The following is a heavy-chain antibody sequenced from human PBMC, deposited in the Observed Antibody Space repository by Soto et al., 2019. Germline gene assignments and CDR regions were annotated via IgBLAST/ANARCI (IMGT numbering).Heavy chain of an antibody. Sequence: PGGSLRLSCAASGFTFSSYGMHWVRQAPGKGLEWVAVIWYDGSNKYYADSVKGRFTISRDNSKNTLYLQMNSLRAEDTAVYYCASANLAVAGTLPEYYFDYWGQGTLVTVSS. D-gene: IGHD6-19*01. CDR3: ASANLAVAGTLPEYYFDY. CDR2: IWYDGSNK. V-gene: IGHV3-33*01. J-gene: IGHJ4*02. CDR1: GFTFSSYG.